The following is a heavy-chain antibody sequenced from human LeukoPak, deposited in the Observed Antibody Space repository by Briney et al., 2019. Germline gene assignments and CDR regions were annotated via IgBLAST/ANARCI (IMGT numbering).Heavy chain of an antibody. V-gene: IGHV3-74*01. J-gene: IGHJ5*02. Sequence: GGSLRLSCATSGFTFSTFWMHWVRQAPGKGLVWVSRINHDGSSTNYADSVKGRFTISRDNAKNSLYLQMNSLRAEDTAVYYCAREDSSGTMNWFDPWGQGTLVTVSS. CDR2: INHDGSST. D-gene: IGHD3-22*01. CDR1: GFTFSTFW. CDR3: AREDSSGTMNWFDP.